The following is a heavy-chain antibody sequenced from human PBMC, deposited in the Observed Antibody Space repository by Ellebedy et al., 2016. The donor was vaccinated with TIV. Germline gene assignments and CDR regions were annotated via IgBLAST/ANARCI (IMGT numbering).Heavy chain of an antibody. CDR2: ISSSGSTI. D-gene: IGHD3-22*01. CDR3: ARGYYYDSSGYYYGPPAY. V-gene: IGHV3-48*03. J-gene: IGHJ4*02. CDR1: GFTFSSYE. Sequence: GGSLRLSCAASGFTFSSYEMNWVRQAPGKGLEWVSYISSSGSTIYYADSVKGRFTISRDNAKNSLYLQMNSLRAEDTAVYYCARGYYYDSSGYYYGPPAYWGQGTLVTVSS.